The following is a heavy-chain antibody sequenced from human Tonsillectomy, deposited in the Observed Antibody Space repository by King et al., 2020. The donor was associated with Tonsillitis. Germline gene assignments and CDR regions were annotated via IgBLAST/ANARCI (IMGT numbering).Heavy chain of an antibody. Sequence: VQLVESGAEVKKPGESLKISCKGSGYSFTNYWIGWVRQMPGKGLEWMGIIYPGDSNTRYSPSFQGQVTISADKTISTAYLQWSSLKASDTAMYDCARWGITIFGVVIAFDYWGQGTLVTVSS. D-gene: IGHD3-3*01. CDR2: IYPGDSNT. J-gene: IGHJ4*02. V-gene: IGHV5-51*01. CDR3: ARWGITIFGVVIAFDY. CDR1: GYSFTNYW.